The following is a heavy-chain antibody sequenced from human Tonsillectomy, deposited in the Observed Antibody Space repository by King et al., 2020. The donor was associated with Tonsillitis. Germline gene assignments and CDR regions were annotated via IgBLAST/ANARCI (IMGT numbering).Heavy chain of an antibody. Sequence: TLKESGPVLVKPTETLTLTCTVSGFSLSNARMGVSWIRQPPGKALEWLAHIFSNDEKSYSTSLKSRLTISKDTSKSQVVLTMTNMDPVDTATYYCALIGCYDILTGYYSECWFDPLGQGTLVTVSS. V-gene: IGHV2-26*01. J-gene: IGHJ5*02. CDR1: GFSLSNARMG. CDR3: ALIGCYDILTGYYSECWFDP. D-gene: IGHD3-9*01. CDR2: IFSNDEK.